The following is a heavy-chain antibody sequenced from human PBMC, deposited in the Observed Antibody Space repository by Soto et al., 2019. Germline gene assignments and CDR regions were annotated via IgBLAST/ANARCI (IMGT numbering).Heavy chain of an antibody. V-gene: IGHV1-69*13. CDR3: ATLSGIAAAGTKLVFNAFDI. Sequence: SVKVSCKASGGTFSSYAISWVRQAPGQGLEWMGGIIPIFGTANYAQKFQGRVTITADESTSTAYMELSSLRSEDTAVYYCATLSGIAAAGTKLVFNAFDIWGQGTMVTVSS. CDR2: IIPIFGTA. CDR1: GGTFSSYA. D-gene: IGHD6-13*01. J-gene: IGHJ3*02.